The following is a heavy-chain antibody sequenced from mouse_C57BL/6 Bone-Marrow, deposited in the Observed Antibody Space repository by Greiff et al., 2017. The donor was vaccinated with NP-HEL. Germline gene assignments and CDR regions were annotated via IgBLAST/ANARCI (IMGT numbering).Heavy chain of an antibody. CDR1: GFTFSSYA. CDR3: TREGRYYYAMDY. D-gene: IGHD3-3*01. Sequence: EVKLVESGEGLVKPGGSLKLSCAASGFTFSSYAMSWVRQTPEKRLEWVAYISSGGDYIYYADTVKGRFTISRDNARNTLYLQMSSLKSDDTAMYYCTREGRYYYAMDYWGQGTSVTVSS. V-gene: IGHV5-9-1*02. CDR2: ISSGGDYI. J-gene: IGHJ4*01.